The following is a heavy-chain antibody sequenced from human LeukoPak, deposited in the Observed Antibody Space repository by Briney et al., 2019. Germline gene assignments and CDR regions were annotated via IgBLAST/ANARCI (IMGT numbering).Heavy chain of an antibody. Sequence: GGSLRLSCAASGFTFSSYGMHWVRQAPGKGLEWVAVISYDGSNKYYADSVKGRFTISRDNSKNTPYLQMNSLRAEDTAVYYCARDHATYYYDSSGYLGPTSFDYWGQGTLVTVSS. J-gene: IGHJ4*02. D-gene: IGHD3-22*01. CDR1: GFTFSSYG. V-gene: IGHV3-30*19. CDR2: ISYDGSNK. CDR3: ARDHATYYYDSSGYLGPTSFDY.